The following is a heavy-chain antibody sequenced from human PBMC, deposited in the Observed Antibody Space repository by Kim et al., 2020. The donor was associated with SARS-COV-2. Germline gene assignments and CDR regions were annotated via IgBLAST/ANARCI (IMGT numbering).Heavy chain of an antibody. Sequence: GGSLRLSCAASGFTFSSYGMHWVRQAPGKGLEWVAVIWYDGSNKYYADSVKGRFTISRDNSKNTLYLQMNSLRAEDTAMYYCARMLGSHDYGDYYFDYWGQGTLVTVSS. CDR1: GFTFSSYG. J-gene: IGHJ4*02. CDR3: ARMLGSHDYGDYYFDY. D-gene: IGHD4-17*01. CDR2: IWYDGSNK. V-gene: IGHV3-33*01.